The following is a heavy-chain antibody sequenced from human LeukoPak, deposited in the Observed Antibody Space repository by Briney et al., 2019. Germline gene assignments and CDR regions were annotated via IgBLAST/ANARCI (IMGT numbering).Heavy chain of an antibody. D-gene: IGHD1-26*01. Sequence: GGSLRLSCAASGFTFSSYAMHWVRQAPGKGLEWVAVTSFDGGNKHYADSVKGRFTISRDNSKNTLYLQMSTLRVEDTAVYYCAKGRLLGAPWGMDVWGQGTTVTVSS. CDR3: AKGRLLGAPWGMDV. CDR2: TSFDGGNK. V-gene: IGHV3-30*04. CDR1: GFTFSSYA. J-gene: IGHJ6*02.